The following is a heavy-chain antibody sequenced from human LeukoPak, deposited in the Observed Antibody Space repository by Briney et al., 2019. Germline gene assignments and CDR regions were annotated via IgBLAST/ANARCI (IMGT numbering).Heavy chain of an antibody. CDR1: GYTFTSYG. Sequence: ASVKVSCKASGYTFTSYGISWVRQAPGQGLEWMGWISSYNGNTNNAQNLQGRVTMTTDTSTSTGYMELRSLRSDDTAVYYCARERRFCSGGSCSTPLGGMDVWGQGTTVTVSS. CDR2: ISSYNGNT. J-gene: IGHJ6*02. CDR3: ARERRFCSGGSCSTPLGGMDV. D-gene: IGHD2-15*01. V-gene: IGHV1-18*01.